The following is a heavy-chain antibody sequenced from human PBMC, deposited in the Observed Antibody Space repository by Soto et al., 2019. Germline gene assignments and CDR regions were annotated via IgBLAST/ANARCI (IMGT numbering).Heavy chain of an antibody. V-gene: IGHV4-59*12. D-gene: IGHD5-12*01. J-gene: IGHJ4*02. Sequence: PSETLSLTCTVSGGSISSYYWSWIRQPPGKGLEWIGYIYYSGITDYNPSLKSRVTISVDTSKNQFSLQLNSVTPEDAAVYYCANDPGYSLDYWGQGTQVTVSS. CDR1: GGSISSYY. CDR3: ANDPGYSLDY. CDR2: IYYSGIT.